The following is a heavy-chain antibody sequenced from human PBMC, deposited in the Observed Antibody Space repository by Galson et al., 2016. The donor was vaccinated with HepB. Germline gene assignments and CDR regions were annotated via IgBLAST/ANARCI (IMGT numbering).Heavy chain of an antibody. CDR2: IKRITDGGTT. D-gene: IGHD2-8*02. J-gene: IGHJ6*02. Sequence: SLRLSCAASGFTFSYAWMSWVRQAPGKGLEWVGRIKRITDGGTTDYAAPVKGRFTISRDNSKNTLYLQMNSLRAEDTAVYYCARINCTGGFCKPYSYYDMDVWGQGTTVTVSS. CDR1: GFTFSYAW. CDR3: ARINCTGGFCKPYSYYDMDV. V-gene: IGHV3-15*01.